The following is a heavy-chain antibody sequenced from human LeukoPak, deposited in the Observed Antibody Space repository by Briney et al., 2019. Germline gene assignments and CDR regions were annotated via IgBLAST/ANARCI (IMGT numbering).Heavy chain of an antibody. V-gene: IGHV3-30-3*01. D-gene: IGHD4-17*01. CDR2: ISYDGSNK. J-gene: IGHJ4*02. CDR1: GFTFSSYA. CDR3: ARDRYGDYVFDN. Sequence: GGSLRLSCAASGFTFSSYAMHWVRQAPGKGLEWVAVISYDGSNKYYADSVKGRFTISRDNAKNSLYLQMNSLRAEDTAVYYCARDRYGDYVFDNWGQGTLVTVSS.